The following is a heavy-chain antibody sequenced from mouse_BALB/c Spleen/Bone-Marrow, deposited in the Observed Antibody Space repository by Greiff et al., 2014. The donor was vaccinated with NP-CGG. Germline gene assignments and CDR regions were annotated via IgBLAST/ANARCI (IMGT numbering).Heavy chain of an antibody. J-gene: IGHJ4*01. CDR3: ARGVPMDY. CDR2: IYPGDGYT. V-gene: IGHV1-80*01. Sequence: QVQLQQSGAELVRPGSSVKISCKASGYAFSSYWRNWVKQRPGQGLEWIGQIYPGDGYTNYNGRFKGKATLTADKSSSTAYMQLSSLTSEDSAVYFCARGVPMDYWGQGTSVTVSS. CDR1: GYAFSSYW.